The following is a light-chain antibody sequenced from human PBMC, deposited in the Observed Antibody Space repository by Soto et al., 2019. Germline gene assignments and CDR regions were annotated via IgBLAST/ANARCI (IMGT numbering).Light chain of an antibody. V-gene: IGLV1-40*01. CDR1: SSNIGAGYD. CDR2: ANN. J-gene: IGLJ3*02. Sequence: QSALTQPPSVSGAPGQRVTISCTGSSSNIGAGYDVHWYQQFPGRAPKLLIYANNNRPSGVPDRFSGSNSGTSASLAITGLQAEDEADYYCQSYDTRLTGSRVFGGGTKVTVL. CDR3: QSYDTRLTGSRV.